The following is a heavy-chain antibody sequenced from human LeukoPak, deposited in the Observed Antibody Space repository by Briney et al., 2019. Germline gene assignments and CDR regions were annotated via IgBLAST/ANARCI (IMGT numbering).Heavy chain of an antibody. CDR2: INSDGSST. CDR1: GFTFSSYW. Sequence: GGSLRLSCAASGFTFSSYWMHWVRQAPGKGLVWVSRINSDGSSTSYADSVKGRFTISRDNAKNTLYLQMNSLRAEDTAVYYCARDREVLLWFGELLHAFDIWGQGTMVTVSS. J-gene: IGHJ3*02. V-gene: IGHV3-74*01. D-gene: IGHD3-10*01. CDR3: ARDREVLLWFGELLHAFDI.